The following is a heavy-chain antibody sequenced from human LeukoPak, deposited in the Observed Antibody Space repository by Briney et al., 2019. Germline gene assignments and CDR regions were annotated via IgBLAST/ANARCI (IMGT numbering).Heavy chain of an antibody. CDR3: ARAYSSGWYGDIDY. V-gene: IGHV3-21*01. D-gene: IGHD6-19*01. Sequence: PGGSLRLSCAASGFTFSSYSMNWVRQAPGKGLEWVSSISSSSYIYYADSVKGRFTISRDNAKNSLYLQMNSLRAEDTAVYYCARAYSSGWYGDIDYWGQGTLVTVSS. CDR1: GFTFSSYS. CDR2: ISSSSYI. J-gene: IGHJ4*02.